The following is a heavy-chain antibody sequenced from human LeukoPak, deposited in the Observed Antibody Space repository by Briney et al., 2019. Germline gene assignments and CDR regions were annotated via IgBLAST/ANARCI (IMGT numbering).Heavy chain of an antibody. J-gene: IGHJ4*02. D-gene: IGHD6-19*01. V-gene: IGHV1-2*04. CDR1: GYIFTDYY. CDR2: INPKSGGT. Sequence: AASVKVSCKASGYIFTDYYMHWVRQAPGQGLEWMGWINPKSGGTSYEQRFQDWLSMTRDTSINTAYMELSSLRSDDTAVYYCARAGGPQWLALFFDYWGQGTLVTVSS. CDR3: ARAGGPQWLALFFDY.